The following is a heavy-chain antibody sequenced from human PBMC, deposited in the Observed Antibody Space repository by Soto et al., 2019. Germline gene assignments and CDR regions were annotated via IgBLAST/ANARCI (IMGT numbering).Heavy chain of an antibody. Sequence: PGGSLRLSCAASGFTFSSYGMHWVRQAPGKGLEWVAVISYDGSNKYYADSVKGRFTISRDNSKNTLYLQMNSLRAEDTAVYYCAKDNDYGDYYYYYGMDVWGQGTTVTVSS. J-gene: IGHJ6*02. V-gene: IGHV3-30*18. CDR1: GFTFSSYG. D-gene: IGHD4-17*01. CDR2: ISYDGSNK. CDR3: AKDNDYGDYYYYYGMDV.